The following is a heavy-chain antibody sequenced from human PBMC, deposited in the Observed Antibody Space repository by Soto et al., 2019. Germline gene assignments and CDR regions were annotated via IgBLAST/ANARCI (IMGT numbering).Heavy chain of an antibody. Sequence: PGESLKISSKVSGYSFTSYWIGWVRQMPGKGLEWMGIIYPGDSDTRYSPSFQGQVTISADKSISTAYLQWSSLKASDTAMYYCARLYCTNGVCRPGGDNWFDPWGQGTLVTVSS. D-gene: IGHD2-8*01. CDR2: IYPGDSDT. V-gene: IGHV5-51*01. J-gene: IGHJ5*02. CDR1: GYSFTSYW. CDR3: ARLYCTNGVCRPGGDNWFDP.